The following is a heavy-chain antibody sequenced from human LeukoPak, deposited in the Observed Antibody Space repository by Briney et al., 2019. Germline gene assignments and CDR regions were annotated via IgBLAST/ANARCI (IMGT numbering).Heavy chain of an antibody. CDR1: GGSISSYY. J-gene: IGHJ5*02. D-gene: IGHD6-13*01. CDR3: ARGGISGSDAHHWFDP. Sequence: PSETLSLTCTVSGGSISSYYWSWIRQPPGKGLEWIGYIYYSGSTYYNPSLKSRVTISVDTSKNQFSLKLSSVTAADTAVYYCARGGISGSDAHHWFDPWGQGTLVTVSS. CDR2: IYYSGST. V-gene: IGHV4-59*08.